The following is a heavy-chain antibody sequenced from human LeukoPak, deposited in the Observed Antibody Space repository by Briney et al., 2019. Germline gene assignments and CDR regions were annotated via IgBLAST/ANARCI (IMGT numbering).Heavy chain of an antibody. CDR3: DNGES. J-gene: IGHJ4*02. CDR1: GFNFGDFA. CDR2: ISDTGKVV. V-gene: IGHV3-23*01. D-gene: IGHD2-8*01. Sequence: GGSLRLSCIGSGFNFGDFAVSWVRQVPGRSPEFVSSISDTGKVVFYRDSVRGRATVSRDNSRSTLYLQLSDVRGDDTAVYYCDNGESWGPRTQVVVSS.